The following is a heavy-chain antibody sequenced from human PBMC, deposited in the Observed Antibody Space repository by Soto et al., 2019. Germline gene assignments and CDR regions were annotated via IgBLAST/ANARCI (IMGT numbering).Heavy chain of an antibody. Sequence: PSETLSLTCTVSGGSISSGDYYWRWIRQHPGKGHEWIGYIYYSGSTYYNPSLKSRVTISVDTSKNQFSLKLSSVTAADTAVYYCAREVITMVRGSGSYWYFDLWGRGTLVTVSS. J-gene: IGHJ2*01. CDR2: IYYSGST. D-gene: IGHD3-10*01. CDR1: GGSISSGDYY. CDR3: AREVITMVRGSGSYWYFDL. V-gene: IGHV4-31*03.